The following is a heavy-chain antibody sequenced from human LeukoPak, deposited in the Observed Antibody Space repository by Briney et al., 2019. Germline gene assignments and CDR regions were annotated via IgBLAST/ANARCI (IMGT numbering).Heavy chain of an antibody. CDR1: GFTFRSYA. CDR3: AKDSIAVADPFDY. D-gene: IGHD6-19*01. V-gene: IGHV3-23*01. Sequence: PGGSLRLSCAASGFTFRSYAMSWVRQAPGKGLEWVSAISDSGGSTYYADSVKGRFTISRDNSKNTLYLQMNSLRAEDTAVYYCAKDSIAVADPFDYWGQGTLVTVSS. CDR2: ISDSGGST. J-gene: IGHJ4*02.